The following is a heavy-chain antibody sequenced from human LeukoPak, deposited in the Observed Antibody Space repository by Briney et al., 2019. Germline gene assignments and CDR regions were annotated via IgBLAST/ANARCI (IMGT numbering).Heavy chain of an antibody. CDR1: GGSISSYY. CDR2: IYTSGST. J-gene: IGHJ6*03. CDR3: ASSAAGYYYYYMDV. V-gene: IGHV4-4*07. Sequence: SETPSLTCTVSGGSISSYYWSWIRQPAGKGLEWIGRIYTSGSTNYNPSLKSRVTISVDKSKNQFSLKLSSVTAADTAVYYCASSAAGYYYYYMDVWGKGTTVTDSS. D-gene: IGHD6-13*01.